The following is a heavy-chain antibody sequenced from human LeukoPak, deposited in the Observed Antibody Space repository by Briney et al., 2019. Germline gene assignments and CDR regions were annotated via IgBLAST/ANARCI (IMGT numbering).Heavy chain of an antibody. Sequence: AETLSLTCGVFGVSINDYYWSWIRQSPGKGLEGIGEISHTEGTMYNPSLESLLTISVGTSENQLSLNLIFVTAAHTAVYYCARIRCGHRGSLCYNHWGLGPLVTVSS. CDR2: ISHTEGT. CDR3: ARIRCGHRGSLCYNH. J-gene: IGHJ1*01. CDR1: GVSINDYY. V-gene: IGHV4-34*01. D-gene: IGHD2-21*01.